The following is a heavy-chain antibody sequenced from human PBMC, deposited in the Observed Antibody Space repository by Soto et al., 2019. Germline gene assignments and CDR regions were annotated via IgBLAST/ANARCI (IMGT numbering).Heavy chain of an antibody. CDR1: GYAFTSYY. Sequence: GASVKVSCKASGYAFTSYYMHWVRQAPGQGLEWMGIINPSGGSTSYAQKFQGRVTVTRDTSTSTVYMELSSLRSEDTAVYYCAREGIAVTGFDYWGQGTLVTVS. CDR3: AREGIAVTGFDY. D-gene: IGHD6-19*01. CDR2: INPSGGST. V-gene: IGHV1-46*03. J-gene: IGHJ4*02.